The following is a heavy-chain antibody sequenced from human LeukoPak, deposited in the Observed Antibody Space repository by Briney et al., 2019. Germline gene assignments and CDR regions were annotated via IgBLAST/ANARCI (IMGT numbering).Heavy chain of an antibody. CDR1: GFTFSSYA. Sequence: GGSLRLSCAASGFTFSSYAMSWVRQAPGTGLEWVSAISGSGGSTYYADSVKARFTISRDNSKNTLYLQMNSLRAEDTAVYYCAKDDYGGYFDYWGQGTLVTVSS. CDR2: ISGSGGST. CDR3: AKDDYGGYFDY. V-gene: IGHV3-23*01. J-gene: IGHJ4*02. D-gene: IGHD4-23*01.